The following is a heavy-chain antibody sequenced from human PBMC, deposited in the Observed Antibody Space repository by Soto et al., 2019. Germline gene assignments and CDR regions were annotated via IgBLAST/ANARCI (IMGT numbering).Heavy chain of an antibody. D-gene: IGHD2-2*01. CDR2: IWYDGSNK. CDR1: GFTFSSYG. Sequence: GSLRLSCAASGFTFSSYGMHCVRQAPVKGLEWVAVIWYDGSNKYYSDSVKGRFTISRDNSKNTLYLQMKSLRAEDTAVYYCARDFRSYCRSTRCFYNYWGQGAMVTVSS. V-gene: IGHV3-33*01. J-gene: IGHJ4*02. CDR3: ARDFRSYCRSTRCFYNY.